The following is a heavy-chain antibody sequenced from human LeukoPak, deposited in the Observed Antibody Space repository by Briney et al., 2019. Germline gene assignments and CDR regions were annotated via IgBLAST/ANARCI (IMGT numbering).Heavy chain of an antibody. V-gene: IGHV4-61*02. CDR2: IYTSGST. CDR3: ARDQGEAVAGLYYYYYYYMDV. D-gene: IGHD6-19*01. CDR1: AGSISSGSYY. Sequence: SQTLSLTCAVSAGSISSGSYYWSWIRQPAGKGLEWIGRIYTSGSTNYNPSLKSRVTISVDTSKNQFSLKLSSVTAADTAVYYCARDQGEAVAGLYYYYYYYMDVWGKGTTVTVSS. J-gene: IGHJ6*03.